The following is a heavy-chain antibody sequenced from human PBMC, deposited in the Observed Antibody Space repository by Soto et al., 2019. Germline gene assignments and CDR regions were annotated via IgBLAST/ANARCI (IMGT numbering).Heavy chain of an antibody. D-gene: IGHD6-13*01. CDR2: IYYSGST. CDR3: ARDPRGSSWDVLRDRGPKYYYYCMDV. CDR1: GGSISSYY. V-gene: IGHV4-59*01. J-gene: IGHJ6*02. Sequence: TSETLSLTCTVAGGSISSYYWSWIRLPPGKGLEWIGYIYYSGSTNYNPSLKSRVTISVDTSKNQFSLKLSSVTAADTAVYYCARDPRGSSWDVLRDRGPKYYYYCMDVWGQGTTVTVSS.